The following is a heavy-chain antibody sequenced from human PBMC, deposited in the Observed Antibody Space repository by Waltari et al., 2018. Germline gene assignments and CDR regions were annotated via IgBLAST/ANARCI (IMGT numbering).Heavy chain of an antibody. V-gene: IGHV4-34*01. Sequence: QVQLQQWGAGLLKPSETLSLPCAVYGGSCSGYYWSWIRQPPGKGLEWIGEINHSGSPNANPSLKIRVTISVDTSKNQFSLKLSSVTAADTAVYYCARGNYGGNSPGFNWFDPWGQGTLVTVSS. D-gene: IGHD2-21*02. J-gene: IGHJ5*02. CDR3: ARGNYGGNSPGFNWFDP. CDR1: GGSCSGYY. CDR2: INHSGSP.